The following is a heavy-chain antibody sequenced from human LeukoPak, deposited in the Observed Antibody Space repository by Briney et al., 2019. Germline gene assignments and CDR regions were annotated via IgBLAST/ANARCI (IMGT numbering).Heavy chain of an antibody. Sequence: GGSLRPSCAASGFTFSSYEMNWVRQAPGKGLEWVSYISSSGSTIYYADSVKGRFTISRDNAKNSLYLQMNSLRAEDTAVYYCASRLAAAGTNWGQGTLVTVSS. CDR3: ASRLAAAGTN. D-gene: IGHD6-13*01. J-gene: IGHJ4*02. CDR1: GFTFSSYE. V-gene: IGHV3-48*03. CDR2: ISSSGSTI.